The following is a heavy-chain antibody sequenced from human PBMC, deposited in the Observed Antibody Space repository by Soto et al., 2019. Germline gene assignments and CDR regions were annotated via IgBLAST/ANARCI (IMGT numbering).Heavy chain of an antibody. J-gene: IGHJ6*02. CDR3: AREAGYSGYDSIYYYYYGMDV. CDR1: GGTFSSYA. CDR2: IIPIFGTA. D-gene: IGHD5-12*01. V-gene: IGHV1-69*01. Sequence: QVQLVQSGAEVKKPGSSVKVSCKASGGTFSSYAISWVRQAPGQGLEWMGGIIPIFGTANYAQKFQGRVTITADESTSTAYMELSRLRSEDTAVYYCAREAGYSGYDSIYYYYYGMDVWGQGTTVTVSS.